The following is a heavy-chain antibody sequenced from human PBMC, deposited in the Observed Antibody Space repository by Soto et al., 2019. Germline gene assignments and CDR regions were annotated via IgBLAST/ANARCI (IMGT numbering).Heavy chain of an antibody. D-gene: IGHD6-6*01. Sequence: ASVKVSCKASGYTFTSYAMHWVRQAPGQRLEWMGWINAGNGNTKYSQKFQGRVTITRDTSASTAYMELSSLRSEDTAVYYCARGFRQLVRTGALGWYYGMDVWGQGTTVTVSS. CDR3: ARGFRQLVRTGALGWYYGMDV. V-gene: IGHV1-3*01. CDR2: INAGNGNT. J-gene: IGHJ6*02. CDR1: GYTFTSYA.